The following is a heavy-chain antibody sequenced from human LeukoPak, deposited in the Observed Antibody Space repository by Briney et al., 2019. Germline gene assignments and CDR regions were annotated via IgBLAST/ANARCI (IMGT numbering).Heavy chain of an antibody. V-gene: IGHV3-48*04. J-gene: IGHJ3*02. CDR3: AALKSSSWYEDAFDI. CDR1: GFTFSSYS. D-gene: IGHD6-13*01. Sequence: GGSLRLSCAASGFTFSSYSMNWVRQAPGKGLEWVSYISSSSSTIYYADSVKGRFTISRDNAKNSLYLQMNSLRAEDTAAYYCAALKSSSWYEDAFDIWGQGTMVTVSS. CDR2: ISSSSSTI.